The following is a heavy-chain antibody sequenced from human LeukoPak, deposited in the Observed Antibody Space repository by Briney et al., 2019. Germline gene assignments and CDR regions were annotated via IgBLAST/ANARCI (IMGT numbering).Heavy chain of an antibody. J-gene: IGHJ4*02. CDR1: GYTFTDYY. CDR2: INPSSGGT. D-gene: IGHD5-18*01. CDR3: ARVLPGDGYSYGY. V-gene: IGHV1-2*02. Sequence: ASVTXSFXTSGYTFTDYYMHWVRQAPGQGREYMGWINPSSGGTDYAQKFQGRVAMTRDSSISTAYMELSSLRSDDTAMYYCARVLPGDGYSYGYWGQGTLVTVSS.